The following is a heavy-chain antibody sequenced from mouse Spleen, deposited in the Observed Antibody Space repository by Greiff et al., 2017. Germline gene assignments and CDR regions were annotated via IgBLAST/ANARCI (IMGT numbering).Heavy chain of an antibody. CDR1: GYTFTDYA. J-gene: IGHJ3*01. D-gene: IGHD1-1*01. CDR2: ISTYYGDA. V-gene: IGHV1S137*01. Sequence: VQLQESGAELVRPGVSVKISCKGSGYTFTDYAMHWVKQSHAKSLEWIGVISTYYGDASYNQKFKGKATMTVDKSSSTAYMELARLTSEDSAIYYCARGDYGSSRFAYWGQGTLVTVSA. CDR3: ARGDYGSSRFAY.